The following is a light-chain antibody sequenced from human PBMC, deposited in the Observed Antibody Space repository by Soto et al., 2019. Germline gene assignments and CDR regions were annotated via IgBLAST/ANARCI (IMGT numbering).Light chain of an antibody. CDR1: QGISSY. CDR2: AAS. V-gene: IGKV1-8*01. Sequence: AIRMTQSPSSFSASTGDRVTITCRASQGISSYLAWYQQKPGKAPKLLIYAASTLQSGVPSRFSGSGSGTDFTLTISCLQSEDFATYYCQHSDHLPLFGPGTKVDMK. CDR3: QHSDHLPL. J-gene: IGKJ3*01.